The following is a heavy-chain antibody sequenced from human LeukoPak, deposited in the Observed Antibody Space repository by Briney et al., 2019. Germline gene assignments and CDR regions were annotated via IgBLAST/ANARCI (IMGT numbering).Heavy chain of an antibody. CDR1: GFTFSSYA. V-gene: IGHV3-23*01. CDR2: ITASGGNT. CDR3: AKGNGYSYGRYYFDY. Sequence: GGSLRLSCAASGFTFSSYAMGWVRQAPGKGLEWVSAITASGGNTYYADPVKGRFTISRDNSKNTLYLQVNGLRAEDTAVYYCAKGNGYSYGRYYFDYWGQGTLVTVSS. D-gene: IGHD5-18*01. J-gene: IGHJ4*02.